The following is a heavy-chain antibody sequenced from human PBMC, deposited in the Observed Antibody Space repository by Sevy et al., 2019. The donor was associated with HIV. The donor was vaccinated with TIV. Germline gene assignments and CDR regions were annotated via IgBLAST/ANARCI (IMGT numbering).Heavy chain of an antibody. CDR1: GFTFDDYT. D-gene: IGHD3-16*01. J-gene: IGHJ4*02. CDR3: AKEGGRAFDY. CDR2: ISWDGGST. V-gene: IGHV3-43*01. Sequence: GGSLRLSCAASGFTFDDYTMHWVRQAPGKGLEWVSLISWDGGSTYYADSVKGRFTISRDNSKNSLYLQMNSLRTEDTALYYCAKEGGRAFDYWGQGTLVTASS.